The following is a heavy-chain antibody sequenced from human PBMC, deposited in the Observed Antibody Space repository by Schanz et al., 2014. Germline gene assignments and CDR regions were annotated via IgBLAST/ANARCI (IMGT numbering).Heavy chain of an antibody. J-gene: IGHJ5*01. CDR1: GFRFDDYA. D-gene: IGHD3-3*01. CDR2: MSWNAGSL. CDR3: ARQPGRITVSGGVSNWFDS. Sequence: EVQLVESGGGLVQPGRSLRLSCVASGFRFDDYAMHWVRQAPGKGLEWVSGMSWNAGSLGYGDSVKGRFTISRDNSKTTLYLQMNSLRVEDTAVYYCARQPGRITVSGGVSNWFDSWGQGTLVSDSA. V-gene: IGHV3-9*01.